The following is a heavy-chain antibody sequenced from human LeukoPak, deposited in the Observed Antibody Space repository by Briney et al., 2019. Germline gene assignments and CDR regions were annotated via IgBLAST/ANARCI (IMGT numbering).Heavy chain of an antibody. J-gene: IGHJ4*02. D-gene: IGHD2-15*01. CDR3: ARDWSNLGYCSGGSCYLGY. Sequence: GASVKVSCKASGGTFSSYAISWVRQAPGQGLEWMGRIIPILGIANYAQKFQGRVTITADKSTSTAYMELSSLRSEDTAVYYCARDWSNLGYCSGGSCYLGYWGQGTLVTVSS. CDR2: IIPILGIA. V-gene: IGHV1-69*04. CDR1: GGTFSSYA.